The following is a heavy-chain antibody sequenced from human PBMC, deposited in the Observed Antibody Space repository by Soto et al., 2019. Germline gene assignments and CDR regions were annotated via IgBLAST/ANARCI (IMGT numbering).Heavy chain of an antibody. D-gene: IGHD2-2*01. Sequence: QVHLVQSGAEVKKPGASVKVSCQASGYTFTSYAIHWVRQAPGQRLEWMGWINTAGATTVYSQNFQGRVTITRDISATTADVDVSSLRSEDTAVYYCARPLGSCNSFGCWGAFGVWGQGTMVTVTS. CDR2: INTAGATT. J-gene: IGHJ3*01. CDR3: ARPLGSCNSFGCWGAFGV. CDR1: GYTFTSYA. V-gene: IGHV1-3*04.